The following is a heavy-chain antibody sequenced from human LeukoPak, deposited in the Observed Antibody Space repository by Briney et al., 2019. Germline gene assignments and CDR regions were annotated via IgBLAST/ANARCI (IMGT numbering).Heavy chain of an antibody. J-gene: IGHJ4*02. CDR2: ISGSGGST. V-gene: IGHV3-23*01. CDR3: AKDQGRGIAVAGDRPFNY. CDR1: GFTFSSYA. D-gene: IGHD6-19*01. Sequence: GGSLRLSCAASGFTFSSYAMSWVRQASGKGLEWVSAISGSGGSTYYADSVKGRFTISRDNSKNTLYLQMNSLRAEDTAVYYCAKDQGRGIAVAGDRPFNYWGQGTLVTVSS.